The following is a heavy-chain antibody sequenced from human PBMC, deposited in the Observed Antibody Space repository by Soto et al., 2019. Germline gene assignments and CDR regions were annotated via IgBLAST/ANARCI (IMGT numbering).Heavy chain of an antibody. CDR3: ARLLVDTAMVYYYYYMDV. CDR1: GVSVSSYY. J-gene: IGHJ6*03. V-gene: IGHV4-59*08. D-gene: IGHD5-18*01. CDR2: IYYSGST. Sequence: SETLSLTCTVSGVSVSSYYWSWVRQPPGKGLEWIGYIYYSGSTNYNPSLKSRVTISVDTSKNQFSLKLSSVTAADTAVYYCARLLVDTAMVYYYYYMDVWGKGTTVTVSS.